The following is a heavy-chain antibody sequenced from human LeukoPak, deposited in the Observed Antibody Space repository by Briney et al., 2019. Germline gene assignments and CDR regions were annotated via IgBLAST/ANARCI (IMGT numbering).Heavy chain of an antibody. CDR3: AREGYYYDSSGYYSLFDY. J-gene: IGHJ4*02. CDR1: GGSISSYY. Sequence: SETLSLTCTVSGGSISSYYWSWIRQPAGKGLEWIGRIYTSGSTNYNPSLKSRVTMSVDTSKNQFSLKLSSVTAAGTAVYYCAREGYYYDSSGYYSLFDYWGQGTLVTVSS. D-gene: IGHD3-22*01. V-gene: IGHV4-4*07. CDR2: IYTSGST.